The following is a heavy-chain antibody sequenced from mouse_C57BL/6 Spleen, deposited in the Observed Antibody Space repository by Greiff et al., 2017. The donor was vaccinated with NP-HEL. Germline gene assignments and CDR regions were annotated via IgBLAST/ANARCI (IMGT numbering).Heavy chain of an antibody. CDR1: GYTFTDYN. CDR2: INPNNGGT. D-gene: IGHD3-1*01. Sequence: EVQGVESGPELVKPGASVKIPCKASGYTFTDYNMDWVKQSHGKSLEWIGDINPNNGGTIYNQKFKGKATLTVDKSSSTAYMELRSLTSEDTAVYYCARGGYVYYAMDYWGQGTSVTVSS. CDR3: ARGGYVYYAMDY. J-gene: IGHJ4*01. V-gene: IGHV1-18*01.